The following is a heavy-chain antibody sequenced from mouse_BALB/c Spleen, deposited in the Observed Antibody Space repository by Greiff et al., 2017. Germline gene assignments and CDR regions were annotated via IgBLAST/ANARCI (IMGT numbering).Heavy chain of an antibody. CDR3: ARSNGGYDIDY. J-gene: IGHJ2*01. V-gene: IGHV3-8*02. CDR1: GDSITSGY. D-gene: IGHD2-14*01. Sequence: EVQLVESGPSLVKPSQTLYLTCSVSGDSITSGYLNWIRKFPGNKLEYMGYISYSGSTYYNPSLKSRITITRDTSKNQYYLQLNSMTTEDTATYYCARSNGGYDIDYWGQGTTVTVSS. CDR2: ISYSGST.